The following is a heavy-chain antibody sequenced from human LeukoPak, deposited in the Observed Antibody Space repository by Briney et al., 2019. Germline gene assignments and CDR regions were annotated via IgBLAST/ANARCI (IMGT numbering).Heavy chain of an antibody. CDR2: SRNKANNYTT. CDR1: GFTFSDHY. V-gene: IGHV3-72*01. J-gene: IGHJ4*02. Sequence: GGSLRLSCAASGFTFSDHYMDWVRQAPGKGLEWVGRSRNKANNYTTVYAASVKGRFIVSRDDSKNSLYLQMNSLKTEDTAVYYCARGYHSFDSWGQGTLVTVSS. CDR3: ARGYHSFDS. D-gene: IGHD3-22*01.